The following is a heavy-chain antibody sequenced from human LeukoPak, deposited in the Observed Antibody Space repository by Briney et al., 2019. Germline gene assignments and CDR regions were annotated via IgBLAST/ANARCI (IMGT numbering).Heavy chain of an antibody. D-gene: IGHD6-13*01. CDR1: GGSISTSNYY. Sequence: PSETLSLTCTVSGGSISTSNYYWGWIRQPPGKGLEWTGNIFYSGSTYYSPSLRSRVTISLDTSKDQFSLKLSSVTAADTAVYYCARLSSSWYDGDYWGQGTLVTVSS. V-gene: IGHV4-39*07. J-gene: IGHJ4*02. CDR2: IFYSGST. CDR3: ARLSSSWYDGDY.